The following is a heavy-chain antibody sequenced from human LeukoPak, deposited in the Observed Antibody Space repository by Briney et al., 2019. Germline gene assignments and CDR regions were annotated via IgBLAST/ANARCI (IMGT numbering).Heavy chain of an antibody. CDR2: IYYSGST. CDR3: ARDTLLEMATTKGWFDP. D-gene: IGHD5-24*01. J-gene: IGHJ5*02. CDR1: GGSISSYY. Sequence: KPSETLSLTCTVSGGSISSYYWSWIRQPPGKGLEWIGYIYYSGSTNYNPSLKSRVTISVDTSKNQFSLKLSSVTAADTAVYYCARDTLLEMATTKGWFDPWGQGTLVTVSS. V-gene: IGHV4-59*12.